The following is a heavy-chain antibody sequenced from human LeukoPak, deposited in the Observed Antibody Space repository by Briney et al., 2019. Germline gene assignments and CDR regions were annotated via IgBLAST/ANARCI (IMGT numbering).Heavy chain of an antibody. D-gene: IGHD2-2*01. J-gene: IGHJ5*02. CDR1: GYTFTSYD. Sequence: ASVKVSCKASGYTFTSYDINWVRQATGQGLEWMGWMNPNSGNTGYAQKFQGRVTMTRNTSISTAYMELSSLRSEDTAVYYCARGIVVPAAMQYWFDPWRQGTLVTVSS. CDR3: ARGIVVPAAMQYWFDP. CDR2: MNPNSGNT. V-gene: IGHV1-8*01.